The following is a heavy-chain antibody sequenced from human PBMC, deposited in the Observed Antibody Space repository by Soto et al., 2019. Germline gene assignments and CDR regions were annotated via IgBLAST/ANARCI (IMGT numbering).Heavy chain of an antibody. D-gene: IGHD6-6*01. CDR3: AKDHRGSSSYYYYYGMDV. CDR2: ISYDGSNK. CDR1: GFTFSSYG. Sequence: LRLSCAASGFTFSSYGMHWVRQAPGKGLEWVAVISYDGSNKYYADSVRGRFTISRDNSKNTLYLQMNSLRAEDTAVYYCAKDHRGSSSYYYYYGMDVWGQGTTVTVSS. J-gene: IGHJ6*02. V-gene: IGHV3-30*18.